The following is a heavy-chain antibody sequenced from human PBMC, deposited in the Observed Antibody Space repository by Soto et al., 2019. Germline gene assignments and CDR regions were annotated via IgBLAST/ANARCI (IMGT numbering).Heavy chain of an antibody. J-gene: IGHJ4*02. CDR2: VYYSGST. CDR3: VREETRTADY. Sequence: SGGGYYPRWKRQPPGKGLEWIGYVYYSGSTNYNPSLKSRVTISIDTSKNQFSLKLRSVTAADTAVYFCVREETRTADYWGQATLVNGSS. V-gene: IGHV4-61*08. CDR1: SGGGYY.